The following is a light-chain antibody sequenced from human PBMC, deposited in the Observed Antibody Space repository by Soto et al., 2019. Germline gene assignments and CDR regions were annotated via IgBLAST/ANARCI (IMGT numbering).Light chain of an antibody. Sequence: DIQMTQSPSTLSASVGDRVTITGRASQSSSSWLAWYQQKRGKAPKGLIYKASSLESGVPSRFSGSGSGTEFTLPISSLQPDDFATYYCQQYNSYPWTFGQGPKVEIK. J-gene: IGKJ1*01. CDR3: QQYNSYPWT. CDR1: QSSSSW. CDR2: KAS. V-gene: IGKV1-5*03.